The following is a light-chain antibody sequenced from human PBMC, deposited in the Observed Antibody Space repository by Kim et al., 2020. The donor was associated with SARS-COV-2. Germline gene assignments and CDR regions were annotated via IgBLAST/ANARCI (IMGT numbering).Light chain of an antibody. V-gene: IGLV3-19*01. J-gene: IGLJ3*02. CDR2: GDK. CDR1: SLRCYY. Sequence: ALGQAVTITCQGYSLRCYYASWFRQKSGQAPILVIYGDKNRPSGIPDRFSGSGSGNTASLTITGAQAEDEADYYCNSRDSSGNHVLFGGGTKLTVL. CDR3: NSRDSSGNHVL.